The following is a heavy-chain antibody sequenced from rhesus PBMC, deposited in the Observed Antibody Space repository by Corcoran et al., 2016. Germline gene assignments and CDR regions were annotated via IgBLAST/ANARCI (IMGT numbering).Heavy chain of an antibody. CDR3: ARVYSSWSGEDY. CDR1: GGSISSSY. CDR2: IDVSGSRT. J-gene: IGHJ4*01. D-gene: IGHD6-13*01. Sequence: VQLKESGPGLVKPSETLSVTCAVPGGSISSSYWSWIRQAPGKGLEWIGIIDVSGSRTHYNHPLKSRVTLSVDTSKNQLSLKLSSVTTADTAVYYCARVYSSWSGEDYWGQGVLVTVSS. V-gene: IGHV4-169*01.